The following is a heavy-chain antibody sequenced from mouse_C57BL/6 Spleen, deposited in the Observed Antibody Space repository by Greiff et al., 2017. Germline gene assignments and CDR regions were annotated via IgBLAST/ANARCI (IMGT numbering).Heavy chain of an antibody. J-gene: IGHJ2*01. CDR3: ARDRYLDD. CDR2: ISSGNSTI. Sequence: EVQLVQSGGGLVKPGGSLKLSCAASGFTFSDYGMHWVRQAPGKGLEWVAYISSGNSTIYYADTVKGRFTFSRDNAKNTLFMHMTSLMSEDTAMDYCARDRYLDDWGQGTTLTVSS. CDR1: GFTFSDYG. V-gene: IGHV5-17*01.